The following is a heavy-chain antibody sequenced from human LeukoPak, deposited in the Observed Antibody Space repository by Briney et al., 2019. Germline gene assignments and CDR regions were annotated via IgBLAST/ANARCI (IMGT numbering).Heavy chain of an antibody. CDR1: GFTFSSYA. D-gene: IGHD3-22*01. J-gene: IGHJ4*02. CDR3: AGHYYYDTSGSDY. V-gene: IGHV4-4*07. Sequence: PGGSLRLSCAASGFTFSSYAMSWIRQPAGKGLEWIGRIYTSGSTNYNPSLKSRVTMSVDTSKNQFSLKLSSVTAADTAVYYCAGHYYYDTSGSDYWGQGALVTVSS. CDR2: IYTSGST.